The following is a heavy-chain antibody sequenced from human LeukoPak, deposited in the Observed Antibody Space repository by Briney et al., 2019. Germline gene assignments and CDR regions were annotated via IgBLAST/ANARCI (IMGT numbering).Heavy chain of an antibody. CDR3: AGSRRKEYYDISVPSYYYYGMDV. CDR1: GGTFSSYA. V-gene: IGHV1-69*13. Sequence: SVKVSCKASGGTFSSYAISRVRQAPGQGLEWMGGIIPIFGTANYAQKFQGRVTITADESTSTAYMELSSLRSEDTAVYYCAGSRRKEYYDISVPSYYYYGMDVWGQGTTVTVSS. D-gene: IGHD3-9*01. CDR2: IIPIFGTA. J-gene: IGHJ6*02.